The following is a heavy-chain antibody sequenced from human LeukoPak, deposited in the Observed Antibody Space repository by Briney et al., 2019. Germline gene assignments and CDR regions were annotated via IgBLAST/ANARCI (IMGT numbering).Heavy chain of an antibody. CDR3: ARTAVAGTAPDY. J-gene: IGHJ4*02. V-gene: IGHV5-10-1*01. CDR2: IDPSDSYT. Sequence: GESLKISCKGSGYSFTSYWISWVRQMPGKGLEWMGRIDPSDSYTNYSSSFQGHVTISADKSISTAYLQWSTLKASDTAMYYCARTAVAGTAPDYWGQGTLVTVSS. CDR1: GYSFTSYW. D-gene: IGHD6-19*01.